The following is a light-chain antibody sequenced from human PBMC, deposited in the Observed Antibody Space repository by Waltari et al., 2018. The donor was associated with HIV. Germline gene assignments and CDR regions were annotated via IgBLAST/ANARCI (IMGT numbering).Light chain of an antibody. J-gene: IGKJ4*01. CDR1: QGVTSN. V-gene: IGKV3-15*01. CDR2: GAS. CDR3: QQYDNWLS. Sequence: SSRASQGVTSNLCCYQQTPGQAPRLLLDGASTSATVIAAMFSGRADGTELTLTISSVQSEDFAVYVCQQYDNWLSFGGGTKVEIK.